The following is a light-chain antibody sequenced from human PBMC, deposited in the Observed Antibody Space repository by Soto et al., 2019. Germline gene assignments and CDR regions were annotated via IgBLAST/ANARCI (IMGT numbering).Light chain of an antibody. CDR3: QQYYNTPSYT. CDR1: QSVLYSSNNKNY. Sequence: DIVMTQSPDCLAVSLGERATINCKSSQSVLYSSNNKNYLACYQQKPGQPPKLLIYWASTRESGVPDRFSGSGSGTDFTLTISSLQAEDVAVYYCQQYYNTPSYTFGQGTKLEIK. V-gene: IGKV4-1*01. J-gene: IGKJ2*01. CDR2: WAS.